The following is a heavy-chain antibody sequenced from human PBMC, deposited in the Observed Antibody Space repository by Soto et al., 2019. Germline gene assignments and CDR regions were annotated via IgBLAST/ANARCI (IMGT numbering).Heavy chain of an antibody. CDR3: ARHSRSRGSF. CDR1: GFTFSSYW. D-gene: IGHD6-19*01. J-gene: IGHJ4*02. CDR2: INEDGDKK. V-gene: IGHV3-7*01. Sequence: EVQLVGSGGDLVQPGGSLRLSCAASGFTFSSYWMTWVRQAPGKGLEWVASINEDGDKKYYLDSVKGRFTISRDNAQNSLYLQMNSLRAEDTAVVYCARHSRSRGSFWGQGTLVTVSS.